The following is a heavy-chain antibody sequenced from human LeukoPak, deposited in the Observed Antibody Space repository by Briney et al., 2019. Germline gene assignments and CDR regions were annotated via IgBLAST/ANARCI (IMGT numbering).Heavy chain of an antibody. CDR3: ARVAWSIDY. J-gene: IGHJ4*02. V-gene: IGHV1-8*03. CDR1: GYTFTSYD. CDR2: MNPNSGYT. Sequence: GASVKDACKASGYTFTSYDINWVRQATGQGLEWMGWMNPNSGYTGYAQKFQGRVTITRNTSISTAYMELSSLRSEDTAVYYCARVAWSIDYWGQGTLVTVSS. D-gene: IGHD3-3*01.